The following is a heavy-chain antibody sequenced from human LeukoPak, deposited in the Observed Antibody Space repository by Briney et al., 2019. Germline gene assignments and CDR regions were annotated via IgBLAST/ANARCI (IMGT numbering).Heavy chain of an antibody. Sequence: ASVKVSCKASGYTFTSYAMHWVRQAPGQRLEWMGWINTGNGNTKYSQEFQGRVTITRDTSANTAYMELSSLRSEDMAVYYCARASGYSGSYSYYFDYWGQGTLVTVSS. CDR3: ARASGYSGSYSYYFDY. J-gene: IGHJ4*02. D-gene: IGHD1-26*01. V-gene: IGHV1-3*03. CDR1: GYTFTSYA. CDR2: INTGNGNT.